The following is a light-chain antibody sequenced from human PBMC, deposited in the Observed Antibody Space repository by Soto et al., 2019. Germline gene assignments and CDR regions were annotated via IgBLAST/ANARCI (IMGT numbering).Light chain of an antibody. J-gene: IGLJ2*01. CDR3: AVWDDSLNGVV. Sequence: QSVLTQPPSASGTPGQRVTISCSGSSSNIGSTTVNWYQQFPGTAPKVLIYNNNQRASGVPDRFASSKSGTSASLAISGLQAEDEADYYCAVWDDSLNGVVFGGGTQLTGL. CDR1: SSNIGSTT. V-gene: IGLV1-44*01. CDR2: NNN.